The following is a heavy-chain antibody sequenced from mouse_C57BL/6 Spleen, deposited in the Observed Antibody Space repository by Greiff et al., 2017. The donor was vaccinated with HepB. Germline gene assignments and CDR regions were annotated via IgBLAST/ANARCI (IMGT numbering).Heavy chain of an antibody. V-gene: IGHV1-62-2*01. CDR1: GYTFTEYT. CDR2: FYPGSGSI. J-gene: IGHJ2*01. Sequence: VQLQQSGAELVKPGASVKLSCKASGYTFTEYTIHWVKQRSGQGLEWIGWFYPGSGSIKYNEKFKDKATLTADKSSSTVYMELSRLTSEDSAVYVCARHEGGDPIYYYGSSSFDYWGQGTTLTVSS. CDR3: ARHEGGDPIYYYGSSSFDY. D-gene: IGHD1-1*01.